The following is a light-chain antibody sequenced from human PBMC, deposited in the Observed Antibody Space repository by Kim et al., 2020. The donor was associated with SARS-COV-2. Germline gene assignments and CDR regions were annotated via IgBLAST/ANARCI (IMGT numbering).Light chain of an antibody. CDR1: QSIYIT. V-gene: IGKV1-5*03. Sequence: DIQMTQSPSTLSASVGDRVTITCRASQSIYITLAWYQQKPGKAPKLLIYKASSLHSGVPSRFSGSGYGTDFTLTISSLQPDDFATYYCQQYNKYPLTFGQGTKVDIK. CDR2: KAS. CDR3: QQYNKYPLT. J-gene: IGKJ1*01.